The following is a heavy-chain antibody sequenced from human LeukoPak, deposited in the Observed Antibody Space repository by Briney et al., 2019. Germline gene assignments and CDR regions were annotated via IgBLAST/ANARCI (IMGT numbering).Heavy chain of an antibody. CDR2: IEQHGSEK. D-gene: IGHD3-10*01. CDR3: ARGPRNRGDAFDD. Sequence: PGGSLRLSCAASGFTFSMHWMTWVRQAPGKGLEWVANIEQHGSEKNYVDSVKGRFTISRDNAKNSLYLQMNSLRVEDTAVYYCARGPRNRGDAFDDWGQGTLVTVSS. J-gene: IGHJ4*02. V-gene: IGHV3-7*01. CDR1: GFTFSMHW.